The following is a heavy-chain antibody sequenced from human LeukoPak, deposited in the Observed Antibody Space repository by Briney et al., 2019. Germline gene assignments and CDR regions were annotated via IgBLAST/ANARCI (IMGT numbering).Heavy chain of an antibody. CDR2: ITGSGGTT. CDR3: AKGPDKYGIKAYADF. J-gene: IGHJ4*02. CDR1: GFTFSSYW. V-gene: IGHV3-23*01. D-gene: IGHD2-8*01. Sequence: GESLRLSCAASGFTFSSYWMHWVRQGPGKGLEWVSAITGSGGTTYYADSAKGRFTISRDNSKNTVYLQMNSLRAEDTAVYYCAKGPDKYGIKAYADFWGQGTLVTVSS.